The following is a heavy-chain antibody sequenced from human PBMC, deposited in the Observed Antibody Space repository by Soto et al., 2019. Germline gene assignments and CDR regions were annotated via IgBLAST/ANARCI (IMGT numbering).Heavy chain of an antibody. D-gene: IGHD6-13*01. CDR1: GFAFSSYG. Sequence: LRLSCAASGFAFSSYGMHWVRQTSGKGLEWVAVIWYDGSNKYYADSVKGRFTISRDNSKNTLYLQMNSLRAEDTAVYYCAKDDGYSRNWGQGTLVTVSS. V-gene: IGHV3-33*06. CDR3: AKDDGYSRN. CDR2: IWYDGSNK. J-gene: IGHJ4*02.